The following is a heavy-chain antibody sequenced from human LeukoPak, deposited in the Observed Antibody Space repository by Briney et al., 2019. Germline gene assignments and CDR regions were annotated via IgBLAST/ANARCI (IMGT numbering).Heavy chain of an antibody. D-gene: IGHD6-6*01. Sequence: QPGGSLRLSCAASGFTFSSYAMSWVRQAPGKGLEWVSAISGSGGSTYYADSVKGRFTISRDNSKNTLYLQMNSLRAEDTAVYYCAKDIAARPLPSDRTFDYWGQGTLVTVSS. CDR1: GFTFSSYA. CDR2: ISGSGGST. V-gene: IGHV3-23*01. CDR3: AKDIAARPLPSDRTFDY. J-gene: IGHJ4*02.